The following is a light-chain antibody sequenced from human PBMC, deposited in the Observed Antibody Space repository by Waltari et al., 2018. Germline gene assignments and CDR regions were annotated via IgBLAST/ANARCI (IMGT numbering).Light chain of an antibody. V-gene: IGLV8-61*01. CDR3: VLYLGRGISM. CDR1: SGSVSTDYH. CDR2: NTN. Sequence: QTVVTQEPSFSVSPGGTVTLTCGLSSGSVSTDYHPSWYQQTPGQAPRTVIYNTNIRSYGVPDRFSGSILGDKAALTIAGAQATDESDYYCVLYLGRGISMFGGGTKLTVL. J-gene: IGLJ3*02.